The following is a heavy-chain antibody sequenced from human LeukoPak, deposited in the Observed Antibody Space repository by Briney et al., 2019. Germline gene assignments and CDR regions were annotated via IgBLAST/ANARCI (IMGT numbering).Heavy chain of an antibody. J-gene: IGHJ4*02. Sequence: SETLSLTCTVSSGPISSYHWSWIRQPAGKGLEWIGRIHTSGSTNYNPSLKSRVTMSLDTSKNQFSLKLSSVTAADTAVYYCHTYYYDSSGYYFVYWGQGTLVTVSS. CDR3: HTYYYDSSGYYFVY. CDR1: SGPISSYH. V-gene: IGHV4-4*07. D-gene: IGHD3-22*01. CDR2: IHTSGST.